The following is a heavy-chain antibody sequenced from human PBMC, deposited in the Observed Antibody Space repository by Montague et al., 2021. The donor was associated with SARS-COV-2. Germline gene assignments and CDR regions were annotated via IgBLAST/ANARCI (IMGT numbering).Heavy chain of an antibody. CDR3: ARGNSSGWYGYYYYGMDV. CDR2: ST. D-gene: IGHD6-19*01. J-gene: IGHJ6*02. Sequence: STNYNPSLKSRVTISVDKSKNQFSLRLSSVTAADTAVYYCARGNSSGWYGYYYYGMDVWGQGTTVTVSS. V-gene: IGHV4-4*02.